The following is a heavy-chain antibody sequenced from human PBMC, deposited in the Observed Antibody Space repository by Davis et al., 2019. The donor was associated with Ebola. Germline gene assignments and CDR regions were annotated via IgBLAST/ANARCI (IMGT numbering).Heavy chain of an antibody. CDR2: IYYSGTT. CDR1: GGSVSSGTYY. V-gene: IGHV4-61*01. Sequence: SETLSLTCTVSGGSVSSGTYYWSWIRQPPGKGLEWIGYIYYSGTTNLNPSLKSRVTISGDKSKNQFSLKLSSVTAADTAVYYCARDKESYSGSYFDAFDIWGQGTTVTVSS. CDR3: ARDKESYSGSYFDAFDI. J-gene: IGHJ3*02. D-gene: IGHD1-26*01.